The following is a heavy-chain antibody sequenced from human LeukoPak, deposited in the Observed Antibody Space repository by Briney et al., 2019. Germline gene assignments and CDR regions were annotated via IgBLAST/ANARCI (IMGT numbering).Heavy chain of an antibody. CDR1: GGSISSISYY. V-gene: IGHV4-39*06. D-gene: IGHD2-2*01. CDR3: ARMKTLYCSTTSCYAPGPAPFDP. Sequence: SETLSLTCPVSGGSISSISYYWGWIRQPPGKGLEWIGNIYYSGSTNYNPSLKSRVTISVDTSKNQFPLQLSSVPAADTAVYYCARMKTLYCSTTSCYAPGPAPFDPWGQGTLVTVSS. CDR2: IYYSGST. J-gene: IGHJ5*02.